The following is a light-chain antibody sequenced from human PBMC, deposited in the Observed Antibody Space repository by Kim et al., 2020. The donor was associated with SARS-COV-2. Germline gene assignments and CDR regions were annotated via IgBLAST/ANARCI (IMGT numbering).Light chain of an antibody. J-gene: IGKJ5*01. V-gene: IGKV3D-11*01. CDR2: DAS. CDR3: QRSSWPIT. CDR1: QGVGDF. Sequence: SLAPGEGATLSFRASQGVGDFLAWYQQRTGQAPRLLIYDASRRATGIPTRFSGSGSGTDFTLTVSTLESEDFALYYCQRSSWPITFGQGTRLEIK.